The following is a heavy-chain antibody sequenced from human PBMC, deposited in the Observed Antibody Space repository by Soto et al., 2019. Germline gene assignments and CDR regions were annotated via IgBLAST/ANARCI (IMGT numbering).Heavy chain of an antibody. CDR2: INPTSGGT. CDR3: AKRVSCFRPSLGYLDF. J-gene: IGHJ1*01. Sequence: ASVKASCTASGLTFTGPYIHWVRQAPGQGLECIACINPTSGGTSYAQTFQGRLTMPTDTSITTANLKVSRLRSDDTACSYSAKRVSCFRPSLGYLDFWGQGTLVTVSS. V-gene: IGHV1-2*02. CDR1: GLTFTGPY. D-gene: IGHD3-9*01.